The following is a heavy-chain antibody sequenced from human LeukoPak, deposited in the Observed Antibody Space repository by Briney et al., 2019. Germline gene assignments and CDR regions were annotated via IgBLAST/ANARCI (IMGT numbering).Heavy chain of an antibody. CDR2: IYFSGST. CDR1: GASISSSSHY. J-gene: IGHJ4*02. Sequence: PSETLSLTCTVSGASISSSSHYWAWIRQPPGKGLEWVGSIYFSGSTYYNASLKTRVPVSVDTSRNQFSLRLTSVTAADTAVYYCASSPWGDYYFDSWGQGTLVSVSS. CDR3: ASSPWGDYYFDS. V-gene: IGHV4-39*01. D-gene: IGHD2-21*02.